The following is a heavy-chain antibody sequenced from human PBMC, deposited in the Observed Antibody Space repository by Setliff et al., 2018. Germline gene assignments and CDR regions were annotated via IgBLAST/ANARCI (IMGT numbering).Heavy chain of an antibody. Sequence: SVKVSCKASGDSFSNYAISWVRQAPGQGLEWMGGLIPMFGIPGYAQKFQDRVTITTDESTSTAYMELNSLTSEDTAVYYCARSPALLGIVYLDPWGQGTRVTVSS. D-gene: IGHD2-15*01. CDR1: GDSFSNYA. V-gene: IGHV1-69*05. CDR3: ARSPALLGIVYLDP. CDR2: LIPMFGIP. J-gene: IGHJ5*02.